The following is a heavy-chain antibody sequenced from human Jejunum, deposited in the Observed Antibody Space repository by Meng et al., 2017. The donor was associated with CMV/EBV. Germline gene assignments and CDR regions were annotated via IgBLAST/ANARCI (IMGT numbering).Heavy chain of an antibody. D-gene: IGHD4-11*01. Sequence: SVKSDSYYWSSIRQPPGRALGWIGYFHCGGSTNYNPSLKSRVTISVDTSKNRFSLRLTSVTAADTAVYYCARDLMTTITTGWFDPWGQGTLVTVSS. CDR2: FHCGGST. J-gene: IGHJ5*02. CDR1: SVKSDSYY. V-gene: IGHV4-61*01. CDR3: ARDLMTTITTGWFDP.